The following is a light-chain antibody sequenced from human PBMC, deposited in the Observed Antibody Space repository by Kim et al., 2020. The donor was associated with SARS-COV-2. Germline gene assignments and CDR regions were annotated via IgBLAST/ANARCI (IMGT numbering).Light chain of an antibody. V-gene: IGKV1-5*03. CDR3: HQYNSYPYT. Sequence: DIQMTQSPSILSASVGDRVTITCRASQSISSWLAWYQQKPGKAPKLLIYKASSLESGVPSRFSGSGSGTEFTLTISSLQPDDFATYYCHQYNSYPYTFGQGTKLEI. CDR2: KAS. J-gene: IGKJ2*01. CDR1: QSISSW.